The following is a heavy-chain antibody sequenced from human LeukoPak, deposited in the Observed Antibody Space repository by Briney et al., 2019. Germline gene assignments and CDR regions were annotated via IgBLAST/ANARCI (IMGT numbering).Heavy chain of an antibody. CDR1: GGSISSSSYY. Sequence: SQTLSLTCTVSGGSISSSSYYWGWIRQPPGKGLEWIGSIYYSGSTYYNPSLKSRVTISVDTSKNQFSLKLSSVTAADTAVYYCARVALYYYDSSAIVTPDAFDIWGQGTMVTVSS. V-gene: IGHV4-39*07. J-gene: IGHJ3*02. CDR3: ARVALYYYDSSAIVTPDAFDI. D-gene: IGHD3-22*01. CDR2: IYYSGST.